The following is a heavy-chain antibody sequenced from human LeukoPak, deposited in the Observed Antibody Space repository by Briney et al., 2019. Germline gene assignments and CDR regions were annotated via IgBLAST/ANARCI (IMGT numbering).Heavy chain of an antibody. CDR3: ARLRGPPYYDFWSGYSGYFDY. CDR1: GGSISSGDYY. V-gene: IGHV4-30-4*08. J-gene: IGHJ4*02. D-gene: IGHD3-3*01. Sequence: SETLSLTCTVSGGSISSGDYYWSGIRQPPGKGLEGIGYIYYSGSTYYNPSLKSRVTISVDTSTNQFSLKLSSVTAADTAVYYCARLRGPPYYDFWSGYSGYFDYWGQGTLVTVSS. CDR2: IYYSGST.